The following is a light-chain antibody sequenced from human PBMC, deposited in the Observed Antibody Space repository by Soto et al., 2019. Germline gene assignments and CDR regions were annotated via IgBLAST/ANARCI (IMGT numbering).Light chain of an antibody. J-gene: IGKJ5*01. CDR1: QSISSW. CDR2: DSS. V-gene: IGKV1-5*01. CDR3: QQYDSFSVT. Sequence: EIQLTQSPSILAASVCNRINITCRASQSISSWLAWYQQKPGRAPKLLIYDSSSLESGVPSRFSGSGSGTEFRLTISTMQPDEFATYYCQQYDSFSVTFGQGTRLDIK.